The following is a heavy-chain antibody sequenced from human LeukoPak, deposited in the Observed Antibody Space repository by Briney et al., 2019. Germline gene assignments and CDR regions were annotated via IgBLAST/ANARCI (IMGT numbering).Heavy chain of an antibody. J-gene: IGHJ4*02. CDR1: GGSISSSSYY. V-gene: IGHV4-39*01. Sequence: SETLSLTCTVSGGSISSSSYYWGWIRQPPGKGLEWIGSIYYSGSAYYNPSLKSQVTISVDTSKNQFSLKLSSVTAADAAVYYCARLMYSTSDFDYWGQGTLVTVSS. CDR3: ARLMYSTSDFDY. D-gene: IGHD6-6*01. CDR2: IYYSGSA.